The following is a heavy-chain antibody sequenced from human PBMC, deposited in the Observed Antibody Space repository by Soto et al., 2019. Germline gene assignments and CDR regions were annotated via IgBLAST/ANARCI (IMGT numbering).Heavy chain of an antibody. Sequence: QVRLVESGGGVVEPGRSLRLSCVASGFTINRFGMEWVRQAPGKGLEWEALISSDGRNEYYSDSVKGRFTISRDMSKNTVYLQMNSLRVEDTAVYYCASVADYWGQGTLVTVSS. CDR3: ASVADY. CDR2: ISSDGRNE. J-gene: IGHJ4*02. V-gene: IGHV3-30*03. CDR1: GFTINRFG. D-gene: IGHD2-21*01.